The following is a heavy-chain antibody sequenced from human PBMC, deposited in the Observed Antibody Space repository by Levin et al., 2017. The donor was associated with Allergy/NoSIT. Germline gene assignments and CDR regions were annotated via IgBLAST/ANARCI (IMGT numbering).Heavy chain of an antibody. CDR1: GYTFTSYY. D-gene: IGHD4-17*01. CDR3: ATKGHYGDYFDY. Sequence: RGESLKISCKASGYTFTSYYMHWVRQAPGQGLEWMGIINPSGGSTSYAQKFQGRVTMTRDTSTSTVYMELSSLRSEDTAVYYCATKGHYGDYFDYWGQGTLVTVSS. J-gene: IGHJ4*02. V-gene: IGHV1-46*01. CDR2: INPSGGST.